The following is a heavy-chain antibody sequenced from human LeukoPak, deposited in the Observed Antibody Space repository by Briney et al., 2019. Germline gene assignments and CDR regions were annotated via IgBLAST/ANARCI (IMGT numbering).Heavy chain of an antibody. J-gene: IGHJ4*02. CDR2: ISSSGRNI. D-gene: IGHD2/OR15-2a*01. Sequence: GGSLRLSCAASGFTFSSYEMNWVRQAPGKGLEWVSYISSSGRNIYYADSVKGRFTISRDNAKNSLYLQMNSLRAEDTAVYYCARDGGDCDSTTCYDRLDYWGQGTLVTVSS. CDR3: ARDGGDCDSTTCYDRLDY. V-gene: IGHV3-48*03. CDR1: GFTFSSYE.